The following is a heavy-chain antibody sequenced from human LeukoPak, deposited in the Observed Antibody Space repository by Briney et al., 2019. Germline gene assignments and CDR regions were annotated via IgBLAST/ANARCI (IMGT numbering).Heavy chain of an antibody. J-gene: IGHJ5*02. CDR1: GGTFSSYT. Sequence: SVKVSCKASGGTFSSYTISWVRHGPGQGLEWMGRIIPILGIANYAQKFQGRVTITADKSTSTAYMELSSLRSEDTAGYYCTRGCDVFWSGYFPTNWFDRWGQGSLVTVSS. CDR3: TRGCDVFWSGYFPTNWFDR. D-gene: IGHD3-3*01. CDR2: IIPILGIA. V-gene: IGHV1-69*02.